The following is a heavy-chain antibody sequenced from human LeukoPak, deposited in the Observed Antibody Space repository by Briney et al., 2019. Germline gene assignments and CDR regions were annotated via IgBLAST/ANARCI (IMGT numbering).Heavy chain of an antibody. V-gene: IGHV4-59*01. CDR3: ARCLGDRITIFGVAYYYYYMDV. D-gene: IGHD3-3*01. CDR2: IYYSGRT. Sequence: SETLSLTCTVSGGSISSYYWSWIRQPPGKGLEWIGYIYYSGRTNYNPSLKSRVTISVDTSKNQFSLKLSSVTAAGTAVYYCARCLGDRITIFGVAYYYYYMDVWGKGTTVTVSS. CDR1: GGSISSYY. J-gene: IGHJ6*03.